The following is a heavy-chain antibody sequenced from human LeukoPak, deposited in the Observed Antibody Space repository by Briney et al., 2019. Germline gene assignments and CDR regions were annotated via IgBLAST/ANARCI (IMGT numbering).Heavy chain of an antibody. CDR2: ISSSGSTI. V-gene: IGHV3-11*01. Sequence: GGSLRLSCAASGFTFSDYYMSWIRQAPGKGLEWVSYISSSGSTIYYADSVKGRFTISRDNAKNSLYLQMNSLRAEDTAVYYCARDEIRAARHFDYWGQGTLVTVSS. J-gene: IGHJ4*02. CDR1: GFTFSDYY. D-gene: IGHD6-6*01. CDR3: ARDEIRAARHFDY.